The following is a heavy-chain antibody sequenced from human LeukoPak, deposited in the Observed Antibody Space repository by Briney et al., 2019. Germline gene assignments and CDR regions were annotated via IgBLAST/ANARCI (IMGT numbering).Heavy chain of an antibody. D-gene: IGHD3-10*01. CDR3: AKGVGVRGVPHWYFDL. CDR2: ISGSGSST. V-gene: IGHV3-23*01. CDR1: GFTFSSYA. J-gene: IGHJ2*01. Sequence: GGSLRLSCAASGFTFSSYAMSWVRQAPGKGLEWVSAISGSGSSTYYADSVKGRFTISRDNAKNSLYLQMNSLRAEDTALYYCAKGVGVRGVPHWYFDLWGRGTLVTVSS.